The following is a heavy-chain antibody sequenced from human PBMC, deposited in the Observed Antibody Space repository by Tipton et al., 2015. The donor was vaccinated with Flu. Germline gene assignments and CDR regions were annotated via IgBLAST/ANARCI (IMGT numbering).Heavy chain of an antibody. CDR1: GYSISSGYY. Sequence: GLVKPSETLSLTCTVSGYSISSGYYWGWIRQPPGKGLEWIGSIYHSGSTYYNPSLKSRVTISLDTSKNQFSLKLSSVTAADTALYYCANRAVGGPDWYFDLWGRGTPVTVSS. J-gene: IGHJ2*01. V-gene: IGHV4-38-2*02. CDR2: IYHSGST. D-gene: IGHD6-19*01. CDR3: ANRAVGGPDWYFDL.